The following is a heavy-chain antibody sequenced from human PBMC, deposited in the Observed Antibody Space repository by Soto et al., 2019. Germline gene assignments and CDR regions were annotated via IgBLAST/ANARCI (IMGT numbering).Heavy chain of an antibody. J-gene: IGHJ6*02. CDR2: IYSGGST. V-gene: IGHV3-53*01. CDR1: GFTVSSNY. CDR3: ARAQEMVVSANTVKSYYDIEMAF. Sequence: AGSLRLSCAASGFTVSSNYMSWVRQAPGKGLEWVSVIYSGGSTYYADSVKGRFTISRDNSKNTLYLQMNSLRAEDTAVYYCARAQEMVVSANTVKSYYDIEMAFSGRGTSDTGSS. D-gene: IGHD2-15*01.